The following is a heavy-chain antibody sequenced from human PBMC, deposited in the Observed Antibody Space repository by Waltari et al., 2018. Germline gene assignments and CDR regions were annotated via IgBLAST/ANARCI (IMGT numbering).Heavy chain of an antibody. CDR1: GGTFSSYA. CDR2: IIPSFGTA. J-gene: IGHJ5*02. Sequence: QVQLVQSGAEVKKPGSSVKVSCKASGGTFSSYAISWVRQAPGQGLEWMGGIIPSFGTANYAQKFQGRVTITADESTSTAYMELSSLRSEDTAVYYCARAGMEGYYPTRLLYNWFDPWGQGTLVTVSS. CDR3: ARAGMEGYYPTRLLYNWFDP. D-gene: IGHD3-22*01. V-gene: IGHV1-69*13.